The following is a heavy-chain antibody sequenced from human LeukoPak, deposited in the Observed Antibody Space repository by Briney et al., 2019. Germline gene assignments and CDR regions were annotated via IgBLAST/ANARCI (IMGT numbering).Heavy chain of an antibody. CDR2: THSSGTT. J-gene: IGHJ3*02. V-gene: IGHV4-31*03. CDR1: GDSTGGNFY. CDR3: TRNVRGVAGPSEI. D-gene: IGHD3-10*02. Sequence: SETLSLTCSVSGDSTGGNFYWSWIRQHPGRGLEWIGYTHSSGTTFYNPSLKGRTSILMDTSNDLFSLILTSATAADTAVYFCTRNVRGVAGPSEIWGQGTMVTVSS.